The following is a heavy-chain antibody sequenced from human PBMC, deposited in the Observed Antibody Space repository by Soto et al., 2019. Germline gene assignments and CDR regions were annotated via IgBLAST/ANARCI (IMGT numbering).Heavy chain of an antibody. J-gene: IGHJ2*01. CDR2: ISYDGSNK. V-gene: IGHV3-30-3*01. CDR1: GFTFSSYA. D-gene: IGHD1-26*01. CDR3: ARSPQPTRGIHWYFDL. Sequence: GGSLRLSCAASGFTFSSYAMHWVRRAPGKGLEWVAVISYDGSNKYYVDSVKGRFTISRDNSKNTLYVQMNSLRAEDTALYYCARSPQPTRGIHWYFDLWGRGILVTVSS.